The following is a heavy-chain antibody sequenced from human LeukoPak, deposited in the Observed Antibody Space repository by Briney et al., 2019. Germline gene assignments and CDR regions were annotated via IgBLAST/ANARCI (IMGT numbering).Heavy chain of an antibody. Sequence: SSVKVSCKASGYTFTGYYIHWVRQAPGQGLECVGWINPNSGGTNYAQKFQGRVTMTRDTSISTAYMELSRLRSDDTAVYYCARGGSGSYFSWLDPWGQGTLVTVSS. V-gene: IGHV1-2*02. J-gene: IGHJ5*02. CDR1: GYTFTGYY. CDR2: INPNSGGT. CDR3: ARGGSGSYFSWLDP. D-gene: IGHD3-10*01.